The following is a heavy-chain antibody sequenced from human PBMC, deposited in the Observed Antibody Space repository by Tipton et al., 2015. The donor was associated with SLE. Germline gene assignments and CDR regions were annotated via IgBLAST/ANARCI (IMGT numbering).Heavy chain of an antibody. D-gene: IGHD2-15*01. Sequence: TLSLICTVSGDSFSSGSSSWNWVRQPAGKGLEWIGLIYNSGITNYNPSLQSRVTLSVDMSKNQFSLRLSSVTAADTGVYYCVKSVVVVSPRDYYYYMDVWGKGTTVTVSS. CDR2: IYNSGIT. CDR3: VKSVVVVSPRDYYYYMDV. V-gene: IGHV4-61*02. J-gene: IGHJ6*03. CDR1: GDSFSSGSSS.